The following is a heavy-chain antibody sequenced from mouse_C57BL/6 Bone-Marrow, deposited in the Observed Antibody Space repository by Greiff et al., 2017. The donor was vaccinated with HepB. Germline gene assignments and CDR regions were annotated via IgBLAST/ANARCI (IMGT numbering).Heavy chain of an antibody. D-gene: IGHD2-12*01. V-gene: IGHV1-69*01. J-gene: IGHJ3*01. CDR2: IDPSDSYT. CDR3: ARSYGYYAWFAY. Sequence: VKLQQPGAELVMPGASVKLSCKASGYTFTSYWMHWVKQRPGQGLEWIGEIDPSDSYTNYNQKFKGKSTLTVDKSSSTAYMQLSSLTSEDSAVYYCARSYGYYAWFAYWGQGTLVTVSA. CDR1: GYTFTSYW.